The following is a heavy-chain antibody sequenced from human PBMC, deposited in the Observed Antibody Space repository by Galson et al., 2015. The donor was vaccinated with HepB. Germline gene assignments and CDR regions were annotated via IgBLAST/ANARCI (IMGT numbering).Heavy chain of an antibody. CDR1: GFTFTNYW. J-gene: IGHJ4*02. D-gene: IGHD6-19*01. Sequence: SLRLSCAVSGFTFTNYWMAWVRQAPGKGLEWVSSIGGGGITTVHADSVKGRFTISRDNSKNTLYMQMNGLRAEDTAVYYCARFQGRGWNNFDYWGQGTLVAVSS. V-gene: IGHV3-23*01. CDR2: IGGGGITT. CDR3: ARFQGRGWNNFDY.